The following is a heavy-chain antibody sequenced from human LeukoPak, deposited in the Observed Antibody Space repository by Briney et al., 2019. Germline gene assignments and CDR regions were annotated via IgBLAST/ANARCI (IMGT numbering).Heavy chain of an antibody. Sequence: ASVKVSCKASGYTFTGYYMHWVRQAPGQGLEWMGWINPNSGGTNYAQKFQGRVTMTRDTSISTAYMELSRLRSDDTAVYYCAREDVVVPAAMDYWGQGTLVTVSS. CDR2: INPNSGGT. V-gene: IGHV1-2*02. CDR1: GYTFTGYY. D-gene: IGHD2-2*01. J-gene: IGHJ4*02. CDR3: AREDVVVPAAMDY.